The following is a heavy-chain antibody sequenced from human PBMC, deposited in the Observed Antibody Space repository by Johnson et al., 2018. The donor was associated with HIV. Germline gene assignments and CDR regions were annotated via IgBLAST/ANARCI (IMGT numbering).Heavy chain of an antibody. CDR3: GRGEEAYCGGDCYSGAFDI. CDR1: GFTFSSYA. Sequence: VQLVESGGGLVHPGGSLRLSCAGSGFTFSSYAMHWVRQAPGKGLEWVSALGTGGGTYYADAVKGRFTISRDNAKNSLYLQMNSLRAEDTALYYCGRGEEAYCGGDCYSGAFDIWGHGTMVTVSS. CDR2: LGTGGGT. J-gene: IGHJ3*02. D-gene: IGHD2-21*02. V-gene: IGHV3/OR16-10*03.